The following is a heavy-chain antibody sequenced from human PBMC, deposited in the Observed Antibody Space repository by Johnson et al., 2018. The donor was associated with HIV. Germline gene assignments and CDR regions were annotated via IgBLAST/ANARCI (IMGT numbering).Heavy chain of an antibody. V-gene: IGHV3-30*04. CDR3: AREPSRAAAWGDGAFDI. D-gene: IGHD6-13*01. Sequence: VQLVESGGGVVQPGRSLRLSCAASGFTFSSYAMHWVRQAPGKGLAWVAVISYDGSYQYYADSAKGRFTISRDNSKNTLYLQMNSLRAEDTAVYYCAREPSRAAAWGDGAFDIWGRGTMLTVSS. CDR1: GFTFSSYA. J-gene: IGHJ3*02. CDR2: ISYDGSYQ.